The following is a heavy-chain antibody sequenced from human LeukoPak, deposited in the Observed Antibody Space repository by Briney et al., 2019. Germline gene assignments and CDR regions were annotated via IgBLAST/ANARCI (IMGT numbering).Heavy chain of an antibody. J-gene: IGHJ4*02. V-gene: IGHV4-61*02. D-gene: IGHD5-18*01. CDR1: GGSISSGSYY. CDR3: ARQPAMAPFDY. Sequence: KPSETLSLTCTVSGGSISSGSYYWSWIRQPAGKGLEWIGRIYTSGSTNYNPSLKSRVTISVDTSKNQFSLKLSSVTAADTAVYYCARQPAMAPFDYWGQGTLVTVSS. CDR2: IYTSGST.